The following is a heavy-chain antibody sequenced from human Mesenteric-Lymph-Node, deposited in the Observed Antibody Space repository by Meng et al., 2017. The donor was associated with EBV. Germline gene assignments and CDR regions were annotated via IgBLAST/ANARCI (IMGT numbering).Heavy chain of an antibody. CDR2: INHSGST. CDR3: ARGMATII. Sequence: QVQLQQWGAGLLKPSVTLSLTCAVYGGSFSGYYWSWIRQPPGKGLEWIGEINHSGSTNYNPSLKSRVTISVDTSKNQFSLKLSSVTAADTAVYYCARGMATIIWGQGTLVTVSS. D-gene: IGHD5-24*01. CDR1: GGSFSGYY. J-gene: IGHJ4*02. V-gene: IGHV4-34*01.